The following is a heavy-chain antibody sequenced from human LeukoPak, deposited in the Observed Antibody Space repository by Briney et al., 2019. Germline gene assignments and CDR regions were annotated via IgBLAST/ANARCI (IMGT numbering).Heavy chain of an antibody. J-gene: IGHJ4*02. CDR3: ARVRGSGLVDY. CDR2: IYYSGST. CDR1: GGSISSYY. D-gene: IGHD3-10*01. V-gene: IGHV4-59*01. Sequence: SETLSLTCTVSGGSISSYYWSWIRQPPGKGLEWIGYIYYSGSTNYNPSLKGRVTISVDTSKNQFSLKLSSVTAADTAVYYCARVRGSGLVDYWGQGTLVTVSS.